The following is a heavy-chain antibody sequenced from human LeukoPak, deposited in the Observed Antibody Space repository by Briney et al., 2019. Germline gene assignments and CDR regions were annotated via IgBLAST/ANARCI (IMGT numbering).Heavy chain of an antibody. CDR1: GFTFNSYG. D-gene: IGHD4-23*01. CDR2: IRYDGSNK. J-gene: IGHJ5*02. CDR3: AKDPANLYGGSSNWFDP. Sequence: EPGGSVSFSCAASGFTFNSYGMHWVRQAPGKGLEWVAFIRYDGSNKYYADSVKGRFTISRDNSKNTLYLQMNSLRAEDTAVYYCAKDPANLYGGSSNWFDPWGQGTLVTVSS. V-gene: IGHV3-30*02.